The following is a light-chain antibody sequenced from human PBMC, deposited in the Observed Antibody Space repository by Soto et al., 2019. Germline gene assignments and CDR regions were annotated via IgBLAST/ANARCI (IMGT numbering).Light chain of an antibody. CDR3: QHYNSYPYT. V-gene: IGKV1-5*03. Sequence: DIQMTQSPSILSASVGDRVTITCRASQSIYNWLAWYQQKPGKAPNLLIYKASNLESGVPSRFSGSGSGTEFTLTISSLQPADFATYYCQHYNSYPYTFGQGTKLEIK. CDR2: KAS. J-gene: IGKJ2*01. CDR1: QSIYNW.